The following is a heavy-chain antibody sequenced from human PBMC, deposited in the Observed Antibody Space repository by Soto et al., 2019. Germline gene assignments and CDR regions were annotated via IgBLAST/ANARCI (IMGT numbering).Heavy chain of an antibody. Sequence: SPSLSHTCTITGDSISTNSAGWGWVRPSPSRGLEWLGRTYYRSKWYYEYAVSVRGRITINPDTSKNQYSLQLNSVTPEDTAVYFCARGEQYSGRIFDYWVQGTLVTVSS. CDR2: TYYRSKWYY. J-gene: IGHJ4*01. CDR3: ARGEQYSGRIFDY. V-gene: IGHV6-1*01. D-gene: IGHD1-26*01. CDR1: GDSISTNSAG.